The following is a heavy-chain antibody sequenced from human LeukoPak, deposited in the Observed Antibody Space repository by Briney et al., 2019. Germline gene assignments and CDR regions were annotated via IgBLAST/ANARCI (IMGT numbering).Heavy chain of an antibody. CDR2: INPKTGDT. CDR3: ARGYYGMDV. V-gene: IGHV1-2*02. J-gene: IGHJ6*02. CDR1: GYTFTGQY. Sequence: ASVKVSCKASGYTFTGQYLYWARQTPGQGLEWMGWINPKTGDTDSAQNFQGRVTMTRDTSITTVYMELSSLTSDDAAVYYCARGYYGMDVWGQGTTVTVSS.